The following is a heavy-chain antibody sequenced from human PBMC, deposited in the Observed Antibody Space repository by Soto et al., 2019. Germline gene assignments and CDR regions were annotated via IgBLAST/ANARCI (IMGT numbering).Heavy chain of an antibody. D-gene: IGHD2-21*02. V-gene: IGHV3-30-3*01. Sequence: QVQLVESGGDEVQPGRSLRLACAASGFTFRTYAMHWVRQAPGKGLEWMAVTSYDGTTKFSADSVKGRFTISRDNFQNTLYLQMSSLRPEDTAVYYCARGTAQDYFYGMDGWGQGTTVTVSS. CDR2: TSYDGTTK. J-gene: IGHJ6*02. CDR1: GFTFRTYA. CDR3: ARGTAQDYFYGMDG.